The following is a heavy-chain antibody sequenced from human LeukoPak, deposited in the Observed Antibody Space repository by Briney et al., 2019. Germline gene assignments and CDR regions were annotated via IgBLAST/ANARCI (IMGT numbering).Heavy chain of an antibody. CDR1: GFTFSSYG. V-gene: IGHV3-30*02. CDR3: AKEVQLLPFDY. J-gene: IGHJ4*02. CDR2: IRYDGSEK. D-gene: IGHD6-6*01. Sequence: GGSLRLSCAASGFTFSSYGLHWVRQAPGKGLEWVAFIRYDGSEKYYADSLKGRFTISRDNSKNTVYLQINSLGAEDTAVHYCAKEVQLLPFDYWGQGTLVTVSS.